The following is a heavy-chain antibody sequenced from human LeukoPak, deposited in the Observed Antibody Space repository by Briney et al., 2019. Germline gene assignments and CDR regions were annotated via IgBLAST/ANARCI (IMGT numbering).Heavy chain of an antibody. CDR2: SSGLGTTI. J-gene: IGHJ4*02. Sequence: PGGSLSLSCAASGFTFSSYEMNWVRQAPGKGLEWVSYSSGLGTTIYYAESVKGRFAISRDNAKNSLYLQMNSLRAEDTAVYYCERGLTSYYDSSGYWGGQGTLVTVSS. D-gene: IGHD3-22*01. CDR3: ERGLTSYYDSSGYW. V-gene: IGHV3-48*03. CDR1: GFTFSSYE.